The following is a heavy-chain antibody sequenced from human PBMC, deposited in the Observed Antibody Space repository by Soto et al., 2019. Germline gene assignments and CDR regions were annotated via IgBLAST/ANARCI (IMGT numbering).Heavy chain of an antibody. CDR2: MNPNSGNT. J-gene: IGHJ6*03. CDR3: ARAHIVVVPAAMRAPRIYYMDV. V-gene: IGHV1-8*01. CDR1: GYTFTSYD. D-gene: IGHD2-2*01. Sequence: ASVKVSCKASGYTFTSYDINWVRQATGQGLEWMGWMNPNSGNTGYAQKFQGRVTMTRNTSISTAYMELSSLRSEDTAVYYCARAHIVVVPAAMRAPRIYYMDVWGKGTTVTVSS.